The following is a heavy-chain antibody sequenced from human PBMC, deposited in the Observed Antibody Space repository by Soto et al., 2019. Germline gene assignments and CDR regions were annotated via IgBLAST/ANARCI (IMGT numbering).Heavy chain of an antibody. CDR3: ARDGYWSGGSCYGLLSFDY. V-gene: IGHV3-33*01. Sequence: QVQLVESGGGVAQPEKSLRLSCTASGFTFSSYGMHWVRQVPGKGLEWVALIWYDGSKRYYADSVKGRFTISRDNSKNTLFLQMDSLRAEDTAVYHCARDGYWSGGSCYGLLSFDYWGQGTLVTVSS. D-gene: IGHD2-15*01. CDR2: IWYDGSKR. J-gene: IGHJ4*02. CDR1: GFTFSSYG.